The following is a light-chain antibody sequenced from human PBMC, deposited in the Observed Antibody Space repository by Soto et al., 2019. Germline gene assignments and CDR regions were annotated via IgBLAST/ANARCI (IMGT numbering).Light chain of an antibody. CDR1: TXDVAYYDL. CDR3: CTYAGHVPK. CDR2: EVD. J-gene: IGLJ2*01. V-gene: IGLV2-23*02. Sequence: QSALTQPASVSGSPGQSITISCAGTTXDVAYYDLVSWYQQHPGRAPKLLIYEVDKRPSGISVRFSGSKSGATASLTISGLLPEDEAVYFCCTYAGHVPKLGGGTKFTVL.